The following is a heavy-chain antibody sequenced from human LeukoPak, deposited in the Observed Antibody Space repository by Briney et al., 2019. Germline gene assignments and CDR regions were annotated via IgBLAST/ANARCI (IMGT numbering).Heavy chain of an antibody. D-gene: IGHD6-13*01. Sequence: SVKVSCKASGGTFSSYAISWVRQAPGQGLEWMGGIIPIFGTANYAQKFQGRVTITADKSTSTAYMELSSLRSEDTAVYYCARVTGRIAAAIVWGQGTMVTVSS. J-gene: IGHJ3*01. CDR1: GGTFSSYA. CDR2: IIPIFGTA. V-gene: IGHV1-69*06. CDR3: ARVTGRIAAAIV.